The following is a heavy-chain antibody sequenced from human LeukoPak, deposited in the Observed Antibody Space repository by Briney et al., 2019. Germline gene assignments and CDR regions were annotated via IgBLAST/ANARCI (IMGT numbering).Heavy chain of an antibody. J-gene: IGHJ4*02. V-gene: IGHV4-39*01. CDR2: IYYSGST. CDR1: GGSISSSSYY. CDR3: ARHKDLYYFDY. Sequence: SETLSLTCTVSGGSISSSSYYWGWIRQPPGKGLEWIGSIYYSGSTYYNPSLKSRVTISVDTSKNQFSLKLSSVTAADTAVYYCARHKDLYYFDYWGQGTLVTVSS.